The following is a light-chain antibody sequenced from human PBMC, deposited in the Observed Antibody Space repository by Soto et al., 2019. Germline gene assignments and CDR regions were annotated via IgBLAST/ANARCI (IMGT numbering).Light chain of an antibody. CDR2: DAS. Sequence: EIVVTQSPATLSLSPGERATLSCRASQSVSTYVAWFQHNLGQAPRLLIYDASYSAIGVPARFSGGGSGTDFTLTISSLEPEDGAVYYCQQRSNWPGTFGRGTKLDIK. CDR3: QQRSNWPGT. J-gene: IGKJ2*01. CDR1: QSVSTY. V-gene: IGKV3-11*01.